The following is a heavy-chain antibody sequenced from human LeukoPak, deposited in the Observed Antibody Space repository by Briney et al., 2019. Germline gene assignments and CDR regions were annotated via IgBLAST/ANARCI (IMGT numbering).Heavy chain of an antibody. Sequence: PGRSLRLSCAAYGFTFSSYAMHWVRQAPGKGLEWVAVISYDGSNKYYADSVKGRFTISRDNSKNTLCLQMNSLRAEDTAVYYCARTNGDRDYYGMDVWGQGTTVTVSS. V-gene: IGHV3-30*04. D-gene: IGHD4-17*01. CDR1: GFTFSSYA. CDR2: ISYDGSNK. CDR3: ARTNGDRDYYGMDV. J-gene: IGHJ6*02.